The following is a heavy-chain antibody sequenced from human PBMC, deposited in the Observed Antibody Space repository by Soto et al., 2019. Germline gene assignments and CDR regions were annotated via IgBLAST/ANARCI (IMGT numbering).Heavy chain of an antibody. CDR3: ARDPHDSSGYYYYFDY. CDR1: GGSISSGGYY. V-gene: IGHV4-31*03. Sequence: QVQLQESGPGLVKPSQTLSLTCTVSGGSISSGGYYWSWIRQHPGKGLEWIGYIYYSGSTYYNPSLKSRVTISVDTSKNQFSLKLSSVTAADTAVYYCARDPHDSSGYYYYFDYWGQGTLVTVSS. D-gene: IGHD3-22*01. CDR2: IYYSGST. J-gene: IGHJ4*02.